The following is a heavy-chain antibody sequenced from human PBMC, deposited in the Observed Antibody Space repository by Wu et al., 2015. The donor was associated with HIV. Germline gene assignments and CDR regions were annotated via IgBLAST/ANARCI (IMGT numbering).Heavy chain of an antibody. V-gene: IGHV1-8*01. CDR3: ASPSISSGYYSLDAFDI. D-gene: IGHD3-22*01. CDR1: GYTFTSYD. Sequence: QVQLVQSGAEVKKPGASVKVSCKAPGYTFTSYDINWVRQATGQGLEWMGWMNPNSGNTGYAQKFQGRVTMTRNTSISTAYMELSSLRSEDTAVYYCASPSISSGYYSLDAFDIWAKGQWSPSLQ. CDR2: MNPNSGNT. J-gene: IGHJ3*02.